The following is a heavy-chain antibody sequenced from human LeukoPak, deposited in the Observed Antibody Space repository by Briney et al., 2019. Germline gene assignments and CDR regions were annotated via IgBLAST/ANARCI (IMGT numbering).Heavy chain of an antibody. J-gene: IGHJ4*02. CDR1: GFTFSSYW. D-gene: IGHD5-18*01. CDR3: ARLRGYSYGKLDY. V-gene: IGHV3-7*01. CDR2: IKQDGSEK. Sequence: GGSLRLSCAASGFTFSSYWMSWVRQAPGKGLEWVANIKQDGSEKYYGDSVKGRFTISRDNAKNSLYLQMNSLRAEDTAVYYCARLRGYSYGKLDYWGQGTLVTVSS.